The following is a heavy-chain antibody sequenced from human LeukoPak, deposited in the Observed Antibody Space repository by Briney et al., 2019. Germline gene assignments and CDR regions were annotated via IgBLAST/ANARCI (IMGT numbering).Heavy chain of an antibody. CDR3: ARDWGVHDYGDYWVGH. D-gene: IGHD4-17*01. CDR2: INPNSGGT. V-gene: IGHV1-2*02. J-gene: IGHJ5*02. CDR1: GYTFTGYY. Sequence: ASVKVSCKASGYTFTGYYMHWVRQAPGQGLEWMGWINPNSGGTNYAQKFQGRVTMTRDTSISTAYMELSRLRSDDTAVYYCARDWGVHDYGDYWVGHWGQGTLVTVSS.